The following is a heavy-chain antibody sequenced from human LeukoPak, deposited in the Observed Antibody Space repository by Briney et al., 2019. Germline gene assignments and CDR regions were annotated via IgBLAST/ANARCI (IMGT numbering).Heavy chain of an antibody. D-gene: IGHD4-23*01. V-gene: IGHV4-34*01. CDR1: GGSFSGYY. CDR3: ARGCSGGNPSYFDY. J-gene: IGHJ4*02. Sequence: SEALSLTCAVYGGSFSGYYWSWIRQPPGKGLEWIGEINHSGSTNYNPSLKSRVTISVDTSKNQFSLKLSSVTAADTAVYYCARGCSGGNPSYFDYWGQGTLVTVSS. CDR2: INHSGST.